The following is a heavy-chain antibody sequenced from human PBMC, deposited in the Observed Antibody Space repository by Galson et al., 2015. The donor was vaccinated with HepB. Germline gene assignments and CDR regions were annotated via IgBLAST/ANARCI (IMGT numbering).Heavy chain of an antibody. V-gene: IGHV3-15*01. D-gene: IGHD3-9*01. J-gene: IGHJ4*02. CDR1: GFTFTNAW. CDR3: ATADYVLLTGPYSFDY. Sequence: SLRLSCAASGFTFTNAWMSWVRQAPGKGLEWVGRIRGKEDGGTTDYAAPVTGRFTISRDDSRNTFYLQMNSLKTEDTALYYCATADYVLLTGPYSFDYWGQGTLVTVSS. CDR2: IRGKEDGGTT.